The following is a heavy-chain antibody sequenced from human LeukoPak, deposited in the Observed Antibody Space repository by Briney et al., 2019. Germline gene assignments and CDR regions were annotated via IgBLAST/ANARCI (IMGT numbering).Heavy chain of an antibody. D-gene: IGHD6-13*01. Sequence: ASVKVSXKASGYTFTGYYMHWMRQAPGQGLEWMGRINPNSGGTNYAQKFQGRVTMTRDTSISTAYMELSRLRSDDTAVYYCARDEASIIAAADLWGQGTLVTVSS. CDR1: GYTFTGYY. V-gene: IGHV1-2*06. J-gene: IGHJ5*02. CDR3: ARDEASIIAAADL. CDR2: INPNSGGT.